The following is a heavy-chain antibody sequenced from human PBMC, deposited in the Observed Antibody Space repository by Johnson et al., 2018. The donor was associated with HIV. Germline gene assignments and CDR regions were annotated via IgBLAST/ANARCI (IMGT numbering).Heavy chain of an antibody. CDR3: ARVAVSTAAGGVPLDI. J-gene: IGHJ3*02. Sequence: VQLVESGGGLVQPGRSLRLSCAASGFTFDDYAMHWVRQAPGKGLEWVSGISWNSGSIGYAASVKGRFTISRDNAKHSLYLQMNSLRAEATALYFCARVAVSTAAGGVPLDIWGPGTMVTVSA. V-gene: IGHV3-9*01. CDR1: GFTFDDYA. CDR2: ISWNSGSI. D-gene: IGHD2-2*01.